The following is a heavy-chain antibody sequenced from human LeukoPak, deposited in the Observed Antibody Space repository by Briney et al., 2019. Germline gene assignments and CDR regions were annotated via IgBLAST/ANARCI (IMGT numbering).Heavy chain of an antibody. CDR2: IGNVDRDT. Sequence: GGSLRRSCAASGFTFSRNAMSWVRQAPGKGLEWVSAIGNVDRDTYYADSVKGRFTISRDSSKNTLYLQMNSLTAEDTAVYYCAKDILRWSFDYWGQGALVTVSS. CDR1: GFTFSRNA. CDR3: AKDILRWSFDY. D-gene: IGHD4-23*01. J-gene: IGHJ4*02. V-gene: IGHV3-23*01.